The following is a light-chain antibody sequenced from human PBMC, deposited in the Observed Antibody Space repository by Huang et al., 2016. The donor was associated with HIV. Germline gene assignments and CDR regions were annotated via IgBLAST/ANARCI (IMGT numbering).Light chain of an antibody. CDR1: QNIDTY. J-gene: IGKJ4*01. CDR3: QQRSSWPLT. Sequence: EIVLTQSPVTLSMSPGQRATLSCRASQNIDTYLAWYQQKPGQAPTLLIYDSSNRATGSPARFSGSGSRTDFTLTISSLEPDDFVVYFCQQRSSWPLTFGGGTTIEIK. CDR2: DSS. V-gene: IGKV3-11*01.